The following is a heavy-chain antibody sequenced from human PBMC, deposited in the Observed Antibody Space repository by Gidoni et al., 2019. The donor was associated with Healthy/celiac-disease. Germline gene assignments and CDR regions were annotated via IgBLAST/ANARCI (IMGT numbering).Heavy chain of an antibody. CDR3: ARSPAAGKGPFDY. Sequence: EVQLVESGGGLVQPGRSLRLSCAASGFTFDDYAMHWVRQAPGKGLEWVSGISWNSGSIGYADSVKGRFTSSRDNAKNSLYLQMNSLRAEDTALYYCARSPAAGKGPFDYWGQGTLVTVSS. CDR2: ISWNSGSI. V-gene: IGHV3-9*01. CDR1: GFTFDDYA. D-gene: IGHD6-13*01. J-gene: IGHJ4*02.